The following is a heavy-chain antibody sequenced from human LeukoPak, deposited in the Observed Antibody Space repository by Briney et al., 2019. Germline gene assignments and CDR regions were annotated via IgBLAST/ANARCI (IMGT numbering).Heavy chain of an antibody. Sequence: PGGSLRLSCAASGFTFSTYEMNWVRQAPGKGLEWVSYISTTGKTTFYADSVRGRFTISRDNAKNSLYLQMNSLRAEDTALYYCAGKSRDGYYDGRFDLWGQGTLVTVSS. D-gene: IGHD5-24*01. V-gene: IGHV3-48*03. CDR3: AGKSRDGYYDGRFDL. CDR2: ISTTGKTT. J-gene: IGHJ4*02. CDR1: GFTFSTYE.